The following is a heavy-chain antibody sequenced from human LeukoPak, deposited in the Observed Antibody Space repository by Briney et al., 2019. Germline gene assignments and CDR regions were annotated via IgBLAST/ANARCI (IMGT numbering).Heavy chain of an antibody. J-gene: IGHJ6*03. CDR2: ISSSSSTI. D-gene: IGHD2-2*02. V-gene: IGHV3-48*04. CDR1: GFTFRSYS. Sequence: PGGSLRLSCAASGFTFRSYSMNWVRQAPGKGLEWVSYISSSSSTIYYADPVKGRFTISRDNAKDSLYLQMNSLRAEDTAVYFCARRYCSSTSCYSVERYYYYMDVWGKGTTVTVSS. CDR3: ARRYCSSTSCYSVERYYYYMDV.